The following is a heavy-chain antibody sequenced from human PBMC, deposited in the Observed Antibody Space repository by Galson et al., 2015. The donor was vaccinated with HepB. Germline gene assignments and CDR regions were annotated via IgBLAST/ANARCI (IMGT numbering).Heavy chain of an antibody. V-gene: IGHV1-69*13. CDR2: IIPIFGTP. CDR3: ARSYAYEPPHYYCDY. Sequence: SVKVSCKASGGTFSSYAINWVRQAPGQGLEWMGEIIPIFGTPKYAQKFQGRVTITADDSTNTAYMELSSLRSEDTAVYYCARSYAYEPPHYYCDYWGQGTLVTVSS. CDR1: GGTFSSYA. D-gene: IGHD5-12*01. J-gene: IGHJ4*02.